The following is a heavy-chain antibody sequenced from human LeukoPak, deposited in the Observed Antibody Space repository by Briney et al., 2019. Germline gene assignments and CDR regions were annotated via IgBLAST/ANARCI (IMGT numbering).Heavy chain of an antibody. V-gene: IGHV4-39*07. CDR2: IHYSGNT. CDR1: GGSISSSSYY. CDR3: ARDQAYGSGRQDGFGI. D-gene: IGHD3-10*01. J-gene: IGHJ3*02. Sequence: PSETLSLTCTVSGGSISSSSYYWGWIRQPPGKGLEWIGSIHYSGNTYYNPSLKSRVTISVDTSKNQFSLKLSSVTAADTAVYYCARDQAYGSGRQDGFGIWGQGTMVTVSS.